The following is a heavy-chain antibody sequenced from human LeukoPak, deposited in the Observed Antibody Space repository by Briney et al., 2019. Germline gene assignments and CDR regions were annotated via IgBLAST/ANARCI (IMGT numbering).Heavy chain of an antibody. CDR1: GGSISSYN. J-gene: IGHJ4*02. D-gene: IGHD3-10*01. Sequence: SGTLSLTCTVSGGSISSYNGSWVRQPAGKGLEWIGRIYSSGSTNYNPSHKSRVTMSVDTSKTQFSLTLSSVTAADTAVYHCARDTYYYGSGSPYFDYWGQGTLVTVSS. CDR3: ARDTYYYGSGSPYFDY. V-gene: IGHV4-4*07. CDR2: IYSSGST.